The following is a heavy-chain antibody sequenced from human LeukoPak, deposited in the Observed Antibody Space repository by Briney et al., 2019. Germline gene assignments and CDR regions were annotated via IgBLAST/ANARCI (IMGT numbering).Heavy chain of an antibody. V-gene: IGHV1-24*01. D-gene: IGHD6-19*01. CDR1: GYTLTELS. J-gene: IGHJ5*02. CDR3: ARITSSGWYVWFDP. Sequence: ASVKVSCKVSGYTLTELSMHWVRQAPGKGLEWMGGFDPEDGETIYAQKFQGRVTMTEDTSTDTAYMELSSLRSEDTAVYYCARITSSGWYVWFDPWGQGTLVTVSS. CDR2: FDPEDGET.